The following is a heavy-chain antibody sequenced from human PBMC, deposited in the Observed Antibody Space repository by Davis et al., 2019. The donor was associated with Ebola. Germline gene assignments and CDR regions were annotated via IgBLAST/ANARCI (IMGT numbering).Heavy chain of an antibody. Sequence: ASVKVSCKASGYTFTSYAMNWVRQAPGQGLEWMGWINTNTGNPTYAQGFTGRFVFSLDTSVSTAYLQISSLKAEDTAVYYCAIDQSSSSSLYYYYYYGMDVWGKGTTVTVSS. CDR1: GYTFTSYA. CDR3: AIDQSSSSSLYYYYYYGMDV. D-gene: IGHD6-6*01. CDR2: INTNTGNP. V-gene: IGHV7-4-1*02. J-gene: IGHJ6*04.